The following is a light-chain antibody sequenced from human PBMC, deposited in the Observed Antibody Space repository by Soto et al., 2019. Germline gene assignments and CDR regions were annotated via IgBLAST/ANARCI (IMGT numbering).Light chain of an antibody. J-gene: IGLJ3*02. CDR3: AAWDDGRLV. Sequence: QSVLTQPPSASGTPGQRVTISCFGSSSNIGSKNVNWYQQLPGTAPKLLIYSHNLRPSGVPDRFSGSKSGTSASLAISGLQSEDEADYYCAAWDDGRLVFGGGTKLTVL. V-gene: IGLV1-44*01. CDR2: SHN. CDR1: SSNIGSKN.